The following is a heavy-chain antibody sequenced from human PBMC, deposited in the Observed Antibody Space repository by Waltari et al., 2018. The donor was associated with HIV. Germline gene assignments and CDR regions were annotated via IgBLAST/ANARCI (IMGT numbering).Heavy chain of an antibody. CDR1: GYTFTINS. J-gene: IGHJ4*02. V-gene: IGHV1-2*02. CDR3: AREQKLHQLLYAY. Sequence: QVQLVQSGAAVREPGASVKVSCNTSGYTFTINSVHWVRQAPGQGLEWMGWINPITGGSKYAKRFQGRVTLTRDTSTSAAYMELRRLRTDDTAVYYCAREQKLHQLLYAYWGQGTLVTVSS. D-gene: IGHD3-10*01. CDR2: INPITGGS.